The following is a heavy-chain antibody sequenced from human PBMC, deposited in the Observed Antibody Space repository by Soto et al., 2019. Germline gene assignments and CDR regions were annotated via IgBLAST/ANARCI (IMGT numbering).Heavy chain of an antibody. CDR2: IIPMFGTA. CDR1: GGTFSSHS. CDR3: ARRGEYTYALAY. Sequence: SVKVFCKASGGTFSSHSISWVRQAPGQGLEWMGGIIPMFGTANYAQKFQGRVTITADESTSTAYMELSSLKSEDTAVYYCARRGEYTYALAYWGQGTLVTVSS. D-gene: IGHD3-16*01. J-gene: IGHJ4*02. V-gene: IGHV1-69*13.